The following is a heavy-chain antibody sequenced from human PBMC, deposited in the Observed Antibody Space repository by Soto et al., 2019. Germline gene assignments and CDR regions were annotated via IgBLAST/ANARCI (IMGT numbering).Heavy chain of an antibody. D-gene: IGHD3-16*01. J-gene: IGHJ2*01. CDR3: ARDGWGSNWYFDL. CDR2: ISYDGKQT. V-gene: IGHV3-30*03. Sequence: VLPGGSLRLSCGAPGVTVKDYGMHWVRQAPGKGLEWVAVISYDGKQTYYADSVKGRFTISKDKSKRTLFLQMNSLRVDDTAVYHCARDGWGSNWYFDLWGRGTLVPVS. CDR1: GVTVKDYG.